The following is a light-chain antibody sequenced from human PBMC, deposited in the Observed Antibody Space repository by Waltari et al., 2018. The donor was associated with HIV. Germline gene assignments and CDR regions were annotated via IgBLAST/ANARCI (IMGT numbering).Light chain of an antibody. Sequence: QSVLTQPPSVSGAPGQTVTISCTGSSSNIGARFDVHWYQQIPGTAPKRLMVGNKRPSGVPARFPGSKSGTSASLAITGLQAEDEADYYCQTYDSSLSGSVVFGGGTKLTVL. V-gene: IGLV1-40*01. CDR3: QTYDSSLSGSVV. CDR1: SSNIGARFD. J-gene: IGLJ2*01. CDR2: GN.